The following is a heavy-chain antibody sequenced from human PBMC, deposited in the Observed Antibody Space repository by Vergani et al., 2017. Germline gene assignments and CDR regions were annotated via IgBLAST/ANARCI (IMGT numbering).Heavy chain of an antibody. V-gene: IGHV3-43*02. CDR3: VKTTYYYGSGSLGPLRFDP. D-gene: IGHD3-10*01. CDR1: GFTFDDYA. Sequence: EVQLVESGGGVVQPGGSLRLSCAASGFTFDDYAMRWVRQAPGKGLEWVSLISGDGGSTYYADSVKGRFTISRDNSKNSLYLQMNSLRTEDTAVYYCVKTTYYYGSGSLGPLRFDPWGQGTLVTVSS. J-gene: IGHJ5*02. CDR2: ISGDGGST.